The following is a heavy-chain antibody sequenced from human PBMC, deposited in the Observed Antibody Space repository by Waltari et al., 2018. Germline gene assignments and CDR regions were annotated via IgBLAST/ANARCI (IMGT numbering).Heavy chain of an antibody. CDR3: ATRGGISNWGLGY. V-gene: IGHV3-48*04. Sequence: EVLLVESGGGLVQPGGSLRLSCVVSGFTLSTYNMNWVRQAPGKGLEWVSYSSSGGGTIYYADAVKGRFANSKDNARSSLYLQVNNLGAEDTAVYYCATRGGISNWGLGYWGQGTLVTVSS. D-gene: IGHD7-27*01. CDR1: GFTLSTYN. J-gene: IGHJ4*02. CDR2: SSSGGGTI.